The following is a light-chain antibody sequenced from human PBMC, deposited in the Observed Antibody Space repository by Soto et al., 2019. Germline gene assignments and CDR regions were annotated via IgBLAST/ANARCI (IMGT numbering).Light chain of an antibody. CDR2: DAS. Sequence: EIVLTQSPATLSLSPGERATLSCRASQTVYSYLAWYQQRPGQAHRLLIFDASNRASGVPARFRGSGSGTDFTLTISSLEPEDFAVYYCQQRYSWPPLTFGGGTKVEIK. CDR3: QQRYSWPPLT. CDR1: QTVYSY. V-gene: IGKV3-11*01. J-gene: IGKJ4*01.